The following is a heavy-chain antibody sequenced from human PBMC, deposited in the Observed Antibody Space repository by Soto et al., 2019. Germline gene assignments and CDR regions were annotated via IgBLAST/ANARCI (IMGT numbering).Heavy chain of an antibody. J-gene: IGHJ4*02. Sequence: QMQLVQSGPEVKKPGTSVKVSCKASGFTFTSSAVQWVRQARGQRLEWIGWIVVGSGNTNYAQKFQERVTITRDMSTSTADMELSSLRSEDTAVYYCAAVGPGDGYNMPLPKDWGQGTLVTVSS. CDR1: GFTFTSSA. CDR2: IVVGSGNT. CDR3: AAVGPGDGYNMPLPKD. V-gene: IGHV1-58*01. D-gene: IGHD5-12*01.